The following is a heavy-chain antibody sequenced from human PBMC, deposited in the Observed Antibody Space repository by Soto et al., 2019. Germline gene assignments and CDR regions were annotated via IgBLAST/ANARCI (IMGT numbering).Heavy chain of an antibody. Sequence: QVQLQESGPGLVKPSQTLSLTCTVSGGSISSGGSYWNWIRQHPGKCLEWIGYIYYNGNTYYNPSLNIRVTISVDTSKTQFSLRLSSVTAADTALDYCARGRSAPNDPYYCDYWGQGTRVTVSS. D-gene: IGHD1-1*01. J-gene: IGHJ4*02. CDR1: GGSISSGGSY. V-gene: IGHV4-31*03. CDR3: ARGRSAPNDPYYCDY. CDR2: IYYNGNT.